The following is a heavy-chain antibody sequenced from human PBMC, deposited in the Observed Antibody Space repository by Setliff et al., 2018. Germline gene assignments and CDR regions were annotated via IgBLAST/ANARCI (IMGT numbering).Heavy chain of an antibody. CDR1: RYSFNGYY. D-gene: IGHD7-27*01. V-gene: IGHV1-2*02. CDR2: INPNSGGT. CDR3: ARGVPELGTDWYFDL. J-gene: IGHJ2*01. Sequence: ASVKVSCKASRYSFNGYYMHWVRQAPGQGLEWMGWINPNSGGTNYAQKFQGRVTVTRDTSISTAYMELSRLRSDDTAVYFCARGVPELGTDWYFDLWGRGTLVTVSS.